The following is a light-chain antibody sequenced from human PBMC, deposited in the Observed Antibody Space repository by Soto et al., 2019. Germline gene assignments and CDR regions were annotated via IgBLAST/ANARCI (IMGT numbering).Light chain of an antibody. CDR2: GAS. Sequence: EIVLTQSPGTVSLSPGERATLSCRASQSVSSRNLAWYRQKPGQAPSLLIFGASNRATGIPDRFSGSGSGTDFTLTISRLEPEDCAVYYCLRYGDSPPAYTFGQGTKLESN. CDR1: QSVSSRN. CDR3: LRYGDSPPAYT. J-gene: IGKJ2*01. V-gene: IGKV3-20*01.